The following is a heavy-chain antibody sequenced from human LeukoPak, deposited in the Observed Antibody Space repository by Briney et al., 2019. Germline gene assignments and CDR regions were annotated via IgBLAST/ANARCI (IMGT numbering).Heavy chain of an antibody. Sequence: PSETLSLTCAVYGGSFSGYYWSWIRQPLGKGLEWIGEINHSGSTNYNPSLKSRVTISVDTSKNQFSLKLSSVTAADTAVYYCARRYYYGSGSCDYWGQGTLVTVSS. V-gene: IGHV4-34*01. D-gene: IGHD3-10*01. CDR2: INHSGST. CDR3: ARRYYYGSGSCDY. J-gene: IGHJ4*02. CDR1: GGSFSGYY.